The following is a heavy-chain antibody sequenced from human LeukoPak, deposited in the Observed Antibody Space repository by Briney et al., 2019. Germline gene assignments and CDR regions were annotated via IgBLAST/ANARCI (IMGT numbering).Heavy chain of an antibody. CDR2: TYPSDSNT. CDR3: VRSPACSSGTCYPNWFDP. Sequence: GESLKISCKGSGYSFTNNWIGWVRQMPGKGLEWMEITYPSDSNTRYSPSFQGQVTISADKSISSAYLQWSSLKASDTAMYYCVRSPACSSGTCYPNWFDPWGQGTLVTVSS. CDR1: GYSFTNNW. J-gene: IGHJ5*02. V-gene: IGHV5-51*01. D-gene: IGHD2-15*01.